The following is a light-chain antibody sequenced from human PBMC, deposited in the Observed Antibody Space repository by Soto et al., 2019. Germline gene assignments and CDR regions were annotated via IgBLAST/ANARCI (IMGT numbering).Light chain of an antibody. Sequence: QSALTQPPSASGSPGQSVTISCTGTSSDVGGYDFVSWYQQHPGKAPKLMIHEVSKRPSGVPDRFSGSKSGNTSSLPVSGLQAEDEADYYCSSYAGSNNDVFGPGTQLTVL. CDR2: EVS. J-gene: IGLJ1*01. V-gene: IGLV2-8*01. CDR1: SSDVGGYDF. CDR3: SSYAGSNNDV.